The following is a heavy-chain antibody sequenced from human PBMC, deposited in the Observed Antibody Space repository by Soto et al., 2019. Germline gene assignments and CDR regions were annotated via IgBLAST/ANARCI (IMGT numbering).Heavy chain of an antibody. CDR3: ARGGSGYTWFNEF. D-gene: IGHD3-22*01. CDR1: GGLFSSYP. V-gene: IGHV1-69*13. Sequence: ASVKVSCKASGGLFSSYPISWVRQVPGQGLEWMGGIIPVFQTAYYTQRFQGRVTITADESTNTAYMELCSLRSEDTAIYYCARGGSGYTWFNEFWGQGTLVTVSS. CDR2: IIPVFQTA. J-gene: IGHJ4*02.